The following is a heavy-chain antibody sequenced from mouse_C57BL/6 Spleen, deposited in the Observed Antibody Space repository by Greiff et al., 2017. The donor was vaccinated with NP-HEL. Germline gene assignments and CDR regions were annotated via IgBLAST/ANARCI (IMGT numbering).Heavy chain of an antibody. CDR3: ARHERYYGSSYWYFDV. Sequence: VKLQESGAELVKPGASVKLSCKASGYTFTEYTIHWVKQRSGQGLEWIGWFYPGSGRIKYNEKFKDKATLTADKSSSTVYMELSRLTSEDSAVYFCARHERYYGSSYWYFDVWGTGTTVTVSS. CDR2: FYPGSGRI. V-gene: IGHV1-62-2*01. J-gene: IGHJ1*03. D-gene: IGHD1-1*01. CDR1: GYTFTEYT.